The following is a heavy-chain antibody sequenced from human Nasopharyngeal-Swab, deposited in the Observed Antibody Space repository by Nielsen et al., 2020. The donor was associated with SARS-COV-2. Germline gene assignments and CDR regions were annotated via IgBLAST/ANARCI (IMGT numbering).Heavy chain of an antibody. V-gene: IGHV3-53*01. Sequence: GESLKISCAASGFTVSSNYMSWVRQAPGKGLEWVSVIYSGGSTYYADSVKGRFTISRDNSKNKLYLQMNSLRAEDMAVYYCARGDYFDYWGQGTLVTVSS. J-gene: IGHJ4*02. CDR3: ARGDYFDY. CDR1: GFTVSSNY. CDR2: IYSGGST.